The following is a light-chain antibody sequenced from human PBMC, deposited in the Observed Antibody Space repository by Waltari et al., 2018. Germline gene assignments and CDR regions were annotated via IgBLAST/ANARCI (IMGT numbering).Light chain of an antibody. CDR3: HLWDGLLDHVV. Sequence: SYILTQPPSVSVAPGQAASITCGGADIGGRSVHWYQQRPGQAPILDVFDDSDRPSGIPERFSGSRSGNTATLTISRVEAGDEADYFCHLWDGLLDHVVFGGGTKLTVL. CDR1: DIGGRS. CDR2: DDS. V-gene: IGLV3-21*02. J-gene: IGLJ2*01.